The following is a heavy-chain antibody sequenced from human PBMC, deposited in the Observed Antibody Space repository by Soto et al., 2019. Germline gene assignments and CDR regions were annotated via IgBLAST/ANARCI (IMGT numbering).Heavy chain of an antibody. CDR1: GFTFNNYG. CDR3: AREDSIIIPAVSDF. V-gene: IGHV3-21*01. CDR2: VSKSDYT. D-gene: IGHD2-2*01. J-gene: IGHJ4*02. Sequence: GGSLRLSCAFSGFTFNNYGINWVRQAPGKGLEWVSSVSKSDYTYYSDSVKGRFTISRDNAKNSVSLQMNTLRAEDTAVYYCAREDSIIIPAVSDFWGQGALVTVSS.